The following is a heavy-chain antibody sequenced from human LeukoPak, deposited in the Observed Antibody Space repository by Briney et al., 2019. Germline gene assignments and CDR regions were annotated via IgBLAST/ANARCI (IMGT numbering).Heavy chain of an antibody. D-gene: IGHD6-13*01. V-gene: IGHV3-66*01. CDR2: IYSGGST. J-gene: IGHJ6*02. CDR3: ERDVAAADPRCCYCYGMDV. CDR1: GFTVSSNY. Sequence: PGGSLRLSCAASGFTVSSNYMSWVRQAPGKGLEWVSVIYSGGSTYYADSVKGRFTISRDNSKNTLYLQMNSLRAEDTAVYYCERDVAAADPRCCYCYGMDVWGQGTMVTV.